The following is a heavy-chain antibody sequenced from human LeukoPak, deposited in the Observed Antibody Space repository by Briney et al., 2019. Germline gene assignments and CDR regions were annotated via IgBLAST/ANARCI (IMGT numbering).Heavy chain of an antibody. Sequence: SETLSLTCTVSGGSISSYYWSWIRQPPGKGLEWIGYIYYSGSTNYNPSHKSRVTISVDTPKNQFSLKLSSVTAADTAVYYCARDSGSSSWGEVDYWGQGTLVTVSS. D-gene: IGHD6-13*01. V-gene: IGHV4-59*01. CDR3: ARDSGSSSWGEVDY. J-gene: IGHJ4*02. CDR2: IYYSGST. CDR1: GGSISSYY.